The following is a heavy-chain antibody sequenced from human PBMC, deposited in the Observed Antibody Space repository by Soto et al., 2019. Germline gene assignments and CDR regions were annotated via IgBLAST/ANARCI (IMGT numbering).Heavy chain of an antibody. Sequence: PGDPLKISCPVSGYSFTNYWSAWVRQMPGKGLEGVGIIYPGGSDARYSPSFQGQVTISVDKSINTAYRQWSSLKASDTALYYCARHFYDYVDYWGRGTLVTVS. D-gene: IGHD3-16*01. CDR2: IYPGGSDA. CDR3: ARHFYDYVDY. J-gene: IGHJ4*02. V-gene: IGHV5-51*01. CDR1: GYSFTNYW.